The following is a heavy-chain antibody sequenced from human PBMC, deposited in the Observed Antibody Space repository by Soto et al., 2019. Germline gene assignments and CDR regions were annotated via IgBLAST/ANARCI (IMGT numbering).Heavy chain of an antibody. CDR3: ARAPGYCSSTSCYPFDY. J-gene: IGHJ4*02. CDR1: GGSISSSNW. Sequence: PSETLSLTCAVSGGSISSSNWWSWVRQPPGKGLEWIGEIYHSGSTNYNPSLKSRVTISVDKSKNQFSLKLSSVTAADTAVYYCARAPGYCSSTSCYPFDYWGQGTLVTVSS. D-gene: IGHD2-2*01. V-gene: IGHV4-4*02. CDR2: IYHSGST.